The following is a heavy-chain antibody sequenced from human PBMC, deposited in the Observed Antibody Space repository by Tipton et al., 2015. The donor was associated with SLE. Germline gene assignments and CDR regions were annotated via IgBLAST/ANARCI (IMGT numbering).Heavy chain of an antibody. Sequence: TLSLTCTVSGGSISSDSYYWSWIRQPAGKGLEWIGRIYTSGSTNYNPHLKSRVTMSVDTSKNQFSLKLTSVTAADTAVYYCARGGCSGRSCDPYYYGMDVWGPGTTVTVSS. CDR1: GGSISSDSYY. V-gene: IGHV4-61*02. J-gene: IGHJ6*02. D-gene: IGHD2-15*01. CDR3: ARGGCSGRSCDPYYYGMDV. CDR2: IYTSGST.